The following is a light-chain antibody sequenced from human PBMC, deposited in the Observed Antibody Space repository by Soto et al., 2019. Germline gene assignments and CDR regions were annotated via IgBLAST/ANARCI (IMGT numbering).Light chain of an antibody. V-gene: IGLV2-11*01. J-gene: IGLJ1*01. CDR1: SSDVGGYNY. CDR2: DVS. CDR3: CSSAGSPRYV. Sequence: QSALTQPRSVSGSPGQSVTISCTGTSSDVGGYNYVSWYQQHPGKAPKVMIYDVSERPSGVPDRFSGSKSGNTASLTISGLQAKDEADYYCCSSAGSPRYVFGTGTKVTVL.